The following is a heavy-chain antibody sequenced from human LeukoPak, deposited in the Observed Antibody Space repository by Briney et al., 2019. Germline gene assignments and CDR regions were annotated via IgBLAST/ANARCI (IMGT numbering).Heavy chain of an antibody. D-gene: IGHD2-2*02. V-gene: IGHV3-11*04. CDR1: GFTFSDYY. J-gene: IGHJ3*02. CDR3: ARGRSAVPAAITSEAFDI. Sequence: PGGSLRLSCAASGFTFSDYYMSWIRQAPGKGLEWVSYISSSGSTIYYADSVKGRFTFSRDNAKNSLYLQMNSLRAEDTAVYYCARGRSAVPAAITSEAFDIWGQGTMVTVSS. CDR2: ISSSGSTI.